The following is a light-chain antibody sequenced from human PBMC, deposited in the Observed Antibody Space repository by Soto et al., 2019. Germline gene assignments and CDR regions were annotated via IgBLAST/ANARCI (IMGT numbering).Light chain of an antibody. J-gene: IGKJ3*01. CDR3: QQSYCTPFT. Sequence: DIQMTQSPSTLSASVGDRVTITCRASQSISSYLNWYQQKPGKAPKLLIYAAPSLQSGVPSRFSGSGSGTDFTLTISSLQPEDFATYYCQQSYCTPFTFGPGTKVDIK. CDR2: AAP. CDR1: QSISSY. V-gene: IGKV1-39*01.